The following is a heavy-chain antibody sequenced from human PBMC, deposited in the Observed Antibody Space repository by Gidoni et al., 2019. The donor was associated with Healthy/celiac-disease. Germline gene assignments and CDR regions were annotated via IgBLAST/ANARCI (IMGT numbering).Heavy chain of an antibody. Sequence: EVQLLESGGGLVQPGGSLGLSCAASGFTFSSYAMSWVRQAPGKGLEWVSAISGSGGSTYYADSVKGRFTISRDNSKNTLYLQMNSLRAEDTAVYYCAKPHCSSTSCYWDYYYYYGMDVWGQGTTVTVSS. J-gene: IGHJ6*02. D-gene: IGHD2-2*01. V-gene: IGHV3-23*01. CDR2: ISGSGGST. CDR1: GFTFSSYA. CDR3: AKPHCSSTSCYWDYYYYYGMDV.